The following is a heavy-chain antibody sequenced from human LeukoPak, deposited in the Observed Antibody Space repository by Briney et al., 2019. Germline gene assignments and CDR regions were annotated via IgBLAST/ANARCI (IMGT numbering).Heavy chain of an antibody. CDR1: GFTFSSYS. D-gene: IGHD4-17*01. CDR3: ARDPPRDYGDYSFQGDY. Sequence: GGSLRLSCAASGFTFSSYSMNWVRQAPGKGLEWVSYISSSSSTIYYADSVKGRFTISRDNAKNSLYLQMNSLRAEDTAVYYCARDPPRDYGDYSFQGDYWGQGTLVTVSS. CDR2: ISSSSSTI. V-gene: IGHV3-48*01. J-gene: IGHJ4*02.